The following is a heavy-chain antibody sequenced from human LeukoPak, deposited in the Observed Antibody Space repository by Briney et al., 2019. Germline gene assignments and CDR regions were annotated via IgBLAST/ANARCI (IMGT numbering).Heavy chain of an antibody. CDR2: IYSGGST. D-gene: IGHD3-16*01. CDR3: ARLRWGDYYYGMDV. J-gene: IGHJ6*02. CDR1: GFTVSSNY. V-gene: IGHV3-53*04. Sequence: PGGSLRLSCAASGFTVSSNYMSWVRQAPGKGLEWVSVIYSGGSTYYADSAKGRFTISRHNSKSTLYLQMNSLRAEDTAVYYCARLRWGDYYYGMDVWGQGTTVTVSS.